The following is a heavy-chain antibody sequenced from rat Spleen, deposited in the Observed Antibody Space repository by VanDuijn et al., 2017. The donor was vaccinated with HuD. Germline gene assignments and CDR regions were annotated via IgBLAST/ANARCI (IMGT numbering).Heavy chain of an antibody. D-gene: IGHD1-9*01. CDR1: GFTFSDYN. CDR2: IIYDGTRT. V-gene: IGHV5S10*01. Sequence: EVQLVESDGGLVQPGRSLKLSCAASGFTFSDYNMAWVRQSPRKGLEWVTTIIYDGTRTFYRDSVKGRFTVSRNNAKTTLYLEMDSLRSEDTATYYCARRGYYGYKDYWGQGVMVTVSS. J-gene: IGHJ2*01. CDR3: ARRGYYGYKDY.